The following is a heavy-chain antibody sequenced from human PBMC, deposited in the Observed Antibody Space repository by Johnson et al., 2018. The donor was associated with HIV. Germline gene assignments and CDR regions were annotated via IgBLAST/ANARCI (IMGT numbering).Heavy chain of an antibody. Sequence: VQLVESGGGLIQPGGSLRLSCAASGFTVRSNYMSWVRQAPGKGLEWVGRIKSKTDCGTTDYAAPVKGRFTISRDDSKNKLYMQMNSLQTEDTAVYYCTTGQSERRSSNDAFDIWGQGTMVTVSS. CDR2: IKSKTDCGTT. D-gene: IGHD1-1*01. CDR1: GFTVRSNY. J-gene: IGHJ3*02. V-gene: IGHV3-15*01. CDR3: TTGQSERRSSNDAFDI.